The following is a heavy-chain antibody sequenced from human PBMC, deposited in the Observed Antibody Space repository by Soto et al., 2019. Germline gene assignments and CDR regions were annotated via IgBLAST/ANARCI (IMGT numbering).Heavy chain of an antibody. Sequence: QVTLKESGPTLVKPTQTLTLTCTFSGFSLATSEVGVGWIRQPPGQALEWLAFIYWDDDKRYSPSLKSRLTIIKDTSSNQVVLIMTNVDPLDSGTYYCAHMSAYRGSWNSGWFDSWGQGILVSGSS. CDR3: AHMSAYRGSWNSGWFDS. J-gene: IGHJ5*01. V-gene: IGHV2-5*02. CDR2: IYWDDDK. CDR1: GFSLATSEVG. D-gene: IGHD2-15*01.